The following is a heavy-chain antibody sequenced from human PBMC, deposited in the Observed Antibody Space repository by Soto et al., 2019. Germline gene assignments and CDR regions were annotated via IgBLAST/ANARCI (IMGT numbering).Heavy chain of an antibody. D-gene: IGHD2-2*01. CDR3: ARGSTGAGARQYYFEY. CDR2: MYHTGTT. V-gene: IGHV4-4*02. Sequence: QVQLQESGPGLVKPSGTLSLTCAVSGGSISSDNWWSWVRQYPGKGLEWIGEMYHTGTTNYNPSLESRVIISVDKSKNLFSLKLSSVTAADTALYYCARGSTGAGARQYYFEYWGQGTLVTVSS. CDR1: GGSISSDNW. J-gene: IGHJ4*02.